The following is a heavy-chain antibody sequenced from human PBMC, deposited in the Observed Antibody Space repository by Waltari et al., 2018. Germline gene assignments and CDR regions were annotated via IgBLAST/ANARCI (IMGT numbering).Heavy chain of an antibody. CDR1: GFTLSNFW. Sequence: EVQLVESGGGLVQPGGSLRLSWAASGFTLSNFWMSWARQAPGKGLEWVANINQDGSGEYYVDSVKGRFTISRDNAKNSLYLQMNSLRAEDTAVYYCQRGDYWGQGTLVTVSS. CDR2: INQDGSGE. J-gene: IGHJ4*02. V-gene: IGHV3-7*04. CDR3: QRGDY.